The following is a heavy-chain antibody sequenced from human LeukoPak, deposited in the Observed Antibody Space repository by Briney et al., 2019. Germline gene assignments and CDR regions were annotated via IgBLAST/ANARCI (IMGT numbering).Heavy chain of an antibody. J-gene: IGHJ4*02. Sequence: PGGSLRLSCAVSGFTFSSYEMNWVRQAPGKGLEWVSSISSSSSYIYYADSVKGRFTISRDNAKNSLYLQMNSLRAEDTAVYYCARVRLQDHGAPFDYWGQGTLVTVSS. CDR3: ARVRLQDHGAPFDY. D-gene: IGHD4-17*01. CDR1: GFTFSSYE. V-gene: IGHV3-21*01. CDR2: ISSSSSYI.